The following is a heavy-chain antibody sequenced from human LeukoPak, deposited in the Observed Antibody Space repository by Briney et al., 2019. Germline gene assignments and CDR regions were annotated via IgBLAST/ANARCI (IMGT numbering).Heavy chain of an antibody. Sequence: GGSLRLSCAASGFTFSNYWMSWVRQAPGKGLEWVANIKPDGSEKYYVDSVKGRFTISRDNAKNSLYLQMNSLRAEDTAVYYCASHKYCSSTSCSDYWGQGTLVTVSS. CDR2: IKPDGSEK. J-gene: IGHJ4*02. CDR3: ASHKYCSSTSCSDY. D-gene: IGHD2-2*01. CDR1: GFTFSNYW. V-gene: IGHV3-7*01.